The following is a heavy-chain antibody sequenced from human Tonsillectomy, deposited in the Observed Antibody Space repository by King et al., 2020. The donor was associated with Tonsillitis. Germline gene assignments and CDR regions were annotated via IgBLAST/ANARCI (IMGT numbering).Heavy chain of an antibody. V-gene: IGHV4-30-2*01. CDR3: ARTPWFGDLYSPLGWFDP. D-gene: IGHD3-10*01. CDR1: GGSISSAGHS. J-gene: IGHJ5*02. CDR2: IYHSGST. Sequence: QLQLQESGSGLVKPSQTLSLTCDVSGGSISSAGHSWTWIRQPPGKGLEWIGYIYHSGSTHYNPSLKSRVTISVDRSKNQFSLKLSSVTAADTAVYYCARTPWFGDLYSPLGWFDPWGQGTLVTVSS.